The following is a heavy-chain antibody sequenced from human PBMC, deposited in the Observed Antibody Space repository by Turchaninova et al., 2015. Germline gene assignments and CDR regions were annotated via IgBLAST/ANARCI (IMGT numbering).Heavy chain of an antibody. CDR3: ARGYPGSGFPY. D-gene: IGHD3-10*01. V-gene: IGHV4-34*01. CDR2: INHSGTT. J-gene: IGHJ4*02. Sequence: QVRLRQWGAGMLKPSETLALTCAVDGVSFSGYYWCWIHQPQGRGLTWFVEINHSGTTNYCPSLEMRGTMSVETSKNQFSLKLTSGTAADTAGYFCARGYPGSGFPYWGQGSLFTVSS. CDR1: GVSFSGYY.